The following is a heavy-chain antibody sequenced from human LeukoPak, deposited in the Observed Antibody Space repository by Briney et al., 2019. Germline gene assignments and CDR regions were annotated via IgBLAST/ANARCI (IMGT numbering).Heavy chain of an antibody. CDR1: GYTFTSYG. CDR3: ARDDSSSTAGDY. Sequence: AASVKVSWKASGYTFTSYGISWLRQAPGQGLEWMGWISAYNGNTNYAQKLQGRVTMTTDTSTSTAYMELRSLRSDDTAVYYCARDDSSSTAGDYWGQGTLVTVSS. D-gene: IGHD6-6*01. CDR2: ISAYNGNT. V-gene: IGHV1-18*01. J-gene: IGHJ4*02.